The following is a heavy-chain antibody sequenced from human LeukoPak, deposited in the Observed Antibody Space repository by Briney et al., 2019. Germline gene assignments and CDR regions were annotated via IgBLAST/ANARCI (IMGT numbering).Heavy chain of an antibody. CDR2: INHSGST. J-gene: IGHJ4*02. Sequence: SETLSLTCAVYGGSFSGYYWSWIRQPPGKGLEWIGEINHSGSTNYNPSLKSRVTISVDTSKNQFSLKLSSVAAADTAVYYCASVYDSSGYYPFWGQGTLVTVSS. CDR3: ASVYDSSGYYPF. V-gene: IGHV4-34*01. CDR1: GGSFSGYY. D-gene: IGHD3-22*01.